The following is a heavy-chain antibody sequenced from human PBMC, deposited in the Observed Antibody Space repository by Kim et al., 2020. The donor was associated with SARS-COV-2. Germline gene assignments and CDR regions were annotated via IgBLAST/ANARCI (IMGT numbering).Heavy chain of an antibody. V-gene: IGHV3-11*04. Sequence: VKGRFTISRDNAKNSLYLQMNSLRAEDTAVYYCARDSVVVRYYYYYGMDVWGQGTTVTVSS. D-gene: IGHD2-21*01. CDR3: ARDSVVVRYYYYYGMDV. J-gene: IGHJ6*02.